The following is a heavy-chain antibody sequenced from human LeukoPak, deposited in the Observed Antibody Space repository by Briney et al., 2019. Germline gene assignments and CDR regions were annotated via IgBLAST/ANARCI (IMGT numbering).Heavy chain of an antibody. J-gene: IGHJ6*02. Sequence: GASVTVSCTASGGTFISYTISWVRQAPGQGLEWMGGIIPIFGTANYAQKFQGRVTITADESTSTAYMKLSSLRSEDTAVYYCARDDYDILTGPRGEDYYYGMDVWGQGTTVTVSS. CDR1: GGTFISYT. V-gene: IGHV1-69*13. D-gene: IGHD3-9*01. CDR2: IIPIFGTA. CDR3: ARDDYDILTGPRGEDYYYGMDV.